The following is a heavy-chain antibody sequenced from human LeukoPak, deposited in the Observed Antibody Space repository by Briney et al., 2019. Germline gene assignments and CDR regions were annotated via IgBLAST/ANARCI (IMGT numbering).Heavy chain of an antibody. D-gene: IGHD6-19*01. CDR1: GGSISSYY. V-gene: IGHV4-59*01. J-gene: IGHJ2*01. CDR3: ARDSPSVAGTGGYFDL. Sequence: SETLPLTCTVSGGSISSYYWSWIRQPPGKGLEWIGYIYYSGSTNYNPSLKSRVTISVDTSKNQFSLKLSSVTAADTAVYYCARDSPSVAGTGGYFDLWGRGTLVTVSS. CDR2: IYYSGST.